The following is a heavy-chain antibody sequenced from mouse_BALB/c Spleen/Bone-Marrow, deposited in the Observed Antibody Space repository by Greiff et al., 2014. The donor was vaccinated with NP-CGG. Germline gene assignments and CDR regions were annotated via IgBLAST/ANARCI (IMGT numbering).Heavy chain of an antibody. CDR3: ARKYGSNVGAMDY. CDR2: IWSDGST. Sequence: QVQLKESGPGLVAPSQSLSITCTVSGFSLTSYGVHWVRQPPGKGLEWLGVIWSDGSTTYNSALKSRLSISKDNSKSQIFLKMNRRQTEDTAMDYCARKYGSNVGAMDYWGQGTSVTVSS. J-gene: IGHJ4*01. D-gene: IGHD1-1*02. V-gene: IGHV2-6*02. CDR1: GFSLTSYG.